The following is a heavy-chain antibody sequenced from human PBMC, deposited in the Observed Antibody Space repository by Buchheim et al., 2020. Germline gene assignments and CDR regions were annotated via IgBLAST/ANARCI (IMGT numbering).Heavy chain of an antibody. D-gene: IGHD6-13*01. CDR2: IYHSGST. CDR3: ARLPRRTSGIGFDS. Sequence: QVQLQESGPGLVKPSGTLSLTCAVSGDSIISNNWWNWVRQSPGKGLEWIGEIYHSGSTNYNPSLKSRVTISLDKSKNQFSLKLTSVTAADTAVYYCARLPRRTSGIGFDSWGQGTL. CDR1: GDSIISNNW. V-gene: IGHV4-4*02. J-gene: IGHJ4*02.